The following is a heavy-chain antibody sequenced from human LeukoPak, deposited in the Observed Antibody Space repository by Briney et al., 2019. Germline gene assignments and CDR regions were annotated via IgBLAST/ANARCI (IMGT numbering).Heavy chain of an antibody. J-gene: IGHJ3*02. CDR3: VRGGIQVSGIDAFDI. Sequence: PGGSLRLSCAASGFTFRNYDMHWVRQFPGRGLEWVSAIGIADDTHYPDSVKGRFTISRENAKNSLYLQTNSLRDGDTAVYYCVRGGIQVSGIDAFDIWGQGTMVTVSS. V-gene: IGHV3-13*01. D-gene: IGHD5/OR15-5a*01. CDR1: GFTFRNYD. CDR2: IGIADDT.